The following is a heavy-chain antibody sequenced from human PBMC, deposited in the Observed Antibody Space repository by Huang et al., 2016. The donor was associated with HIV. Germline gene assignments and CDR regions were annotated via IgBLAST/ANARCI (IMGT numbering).Heavy chain of an antibody. D-gene: IGHD1-20*01. V-gene: IGHV4-39*01. J-gene: IGHJ6*03. CDR1: GGSISSSGYY. CDR2: IYHSGST. CDR3: ATNNWNDSYYYFMDV. Sequence: QLQLQESGPGLVKPSETLSLTCTVSGGSISSSGYYWDWIRQPPGKGLEWIGSIYHSGSTYYNPSLRSRVTIFIDTSKIQFSLKLKSVTPADTAVYYCATNNWNDSYYYFMDVWGKGTTVTVSS.